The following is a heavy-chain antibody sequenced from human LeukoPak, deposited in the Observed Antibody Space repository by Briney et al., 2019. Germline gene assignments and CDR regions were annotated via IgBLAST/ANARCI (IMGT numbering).Heavy chain of an antibody. J-gene: IGHJ4*02. CDR3: ASVAGIAVAGTPADFDY. CDR1: GYTFTGYY. D-gene: IGHD6-19*01. CDR2: INPNSGGT. Sequence: ASVKVSCKASGYTFTGYYMHWVRQAPGQGLEWMGWINPNSGGTNYAQKFQGRVTMTRDTSISTAYMELSRLRSDDTAVYYCASVAGIAVAGTPADFDYWGQGTLVTVSP. V-gene: IGHV1-2*02.